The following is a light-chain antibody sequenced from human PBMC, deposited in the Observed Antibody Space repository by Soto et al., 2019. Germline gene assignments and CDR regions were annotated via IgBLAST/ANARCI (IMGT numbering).Light chain of an antibody. CDR1: QPISSW. Sequence: IQVTQSPSSVSASVGDRVTITCRASQPISSWLAWYQQKPGQPPNLLIYSASTLRSGVPSRFSGSESGTLFTLTITILQPEDFATYYCQQASSFPLTFGGGTKVEVK. V-gene: IGKV1-12*01. J-gene: IGKJ4*01. CDR3: QQASSFPLT. CDR2: SAS.